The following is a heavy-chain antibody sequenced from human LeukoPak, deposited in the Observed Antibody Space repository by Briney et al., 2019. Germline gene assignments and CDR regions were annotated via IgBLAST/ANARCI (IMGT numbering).Heavy chain of an antibody. CDR2: FDPEDGET. D-gene: IGHD6-19*01. J-gene: IGHJ3*02. CDR1: GYTLTELS. CDR3: ATVPGYSSGWYEVAFDI. Sequence: HGASVKVSCKVSGYTLTELSMHWVRQAPGKGLEWMGGFDPEDGETIYAQKFQGRVTMTEDTSTDTAYMELSSLRSEDTAVYYCATVPGYSSGWYEVAFDIWGQGTMVTVSS. V-gene: IGHV1-24*01.